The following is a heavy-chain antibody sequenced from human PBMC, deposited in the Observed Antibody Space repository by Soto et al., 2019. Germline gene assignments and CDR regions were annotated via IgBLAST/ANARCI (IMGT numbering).Heavy chain of an antibody. J-gene: IGHJ6*03. CDR1: GFSLDTSGVG. CDR3: AHRLSLSSTWNYGYMDV. V-gene: IGHV2-5*02. Sequence: QITLEESGPALVKPTQTLTLTCTFSGFSLDTSGVGVGWIRQPPGEAPEWLALIYWDDDKRYSPSLKSRLTITKDTSNNQVFLSMTNMDPVDTATYYCAHRLSLSSTWNYGYMDVWGKGTTVTVSS. D-gene: IGHD6-13*01. CDR2: IYWDDDK.